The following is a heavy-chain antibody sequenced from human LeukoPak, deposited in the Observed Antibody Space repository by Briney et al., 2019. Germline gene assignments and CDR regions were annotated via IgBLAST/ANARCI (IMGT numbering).Heavy chain of an antibody. V-gene: IGHV1-69*05. Sequence: SVKVSCKASGGTFSSYAISWVRQAPGQGLEWMGRFIPIFGTANYAQKFQGRVTITTDESTSTAYIELSSLRSEDTAVYYCARGGSITSVKLRFNWFDPWGQGTLVTVSS. CDR2: FIPIFGTA. CDR1: GGTFSSYA. CDR3: ARGGSITSVKLRFNWFDP. D-gene: IGHD3-3*01. J-gene: IGHJ5*02.